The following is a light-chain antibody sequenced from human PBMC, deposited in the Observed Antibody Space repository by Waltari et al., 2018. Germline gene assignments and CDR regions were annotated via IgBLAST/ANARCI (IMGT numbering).Light chain of an antibody. CDR3: QHYASSPWT. J-gene: IGKJ1*01. Sequence: EIVLTQSPGTLSLSPGERVTLSCRASQSVDSRHLAWYQQKLCQAPRLLIYGASTRATGIPDRFSGSGSGADFTLTISRLEPEDFAVYYCQHYASSPWTFGQGTKVEIK. V-gene: IGKV3-20*01. CDR2: GAS. CDR1: QSVDSRH.